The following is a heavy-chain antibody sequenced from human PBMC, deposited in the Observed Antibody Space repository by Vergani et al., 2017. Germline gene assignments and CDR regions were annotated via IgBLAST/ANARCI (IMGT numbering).Heavy chain of an antibody. V-gene: IGHV3-66*02. D-gene: IGHD3-10*01. J-gene: IGHJ5*02. CDR1: GSTVSGDY. Sequence: ELQLVDSGGGLVQPGRSLRPSCAASGSTVSGDYTTWVRQAPGKGLAWVAHIYSGDETYYADSVKGRVTISRDTSKHTLHLQINNLRVEDTAVYYCARGNYYGSGTYVHPCGQGTLVTVSS. CDR3: ARGNYYGSGTYVHP. CDR2: IYSGDET.